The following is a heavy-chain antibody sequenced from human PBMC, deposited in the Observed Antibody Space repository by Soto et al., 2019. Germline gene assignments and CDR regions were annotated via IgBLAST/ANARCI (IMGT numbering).Heavy chain of an antibody. Sequence: QVQLVQSGAEVKKPGASVKVSCKASGYTFSDYYVHWVRQAPGQGLGWMGWINPYSGATNYAQKFQDWVTMTGDASVSTAYLELTTLVSDDTAVYYCARARANVAPNWFDPWGQGTLVIVSS. CDR3: ARARANVAPNWFDP. D-gene: IGHD5-12*01. V-gene: IGHV1-2*04. J-gene: IGHJ5*02. CDR2: INPYSGAT. CDR1: GYTFSDYY.